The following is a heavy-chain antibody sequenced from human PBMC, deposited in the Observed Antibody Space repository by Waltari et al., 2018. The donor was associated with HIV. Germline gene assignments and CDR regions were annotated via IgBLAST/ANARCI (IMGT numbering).Heavy chain of an antibody. CDR2: ISSTGDHI. V-gene: IGHV3-21*01. CDR1: GFTFSFYS. J-gene: IGHJ3*01. Sequence: EVQLVESGGGLVKPGGSLRLSCAASGFTFSFYSMHWVRQAPGKGLEWVSSISSTGDHIYYGDSVKGRVTISRDNGQNSLSLQMNSLRAEDTAVYYCVRDGSYGDYIHAFDVWGQGTLVAVSS. CDR3: VRDGSYGDYIHAFDV. D-gene: IGHD4-17*01.